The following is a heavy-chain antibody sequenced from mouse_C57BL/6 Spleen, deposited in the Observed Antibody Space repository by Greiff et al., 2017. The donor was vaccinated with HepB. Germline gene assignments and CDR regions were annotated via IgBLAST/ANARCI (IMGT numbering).Heavy chain of an antibody. CDR1: GYTFTRYG. J-gene: IGHJ1*03. CDR2: IYPRSGNT. Sequence: QVQLQQSGAELARPGASVKLSCKASGYTFTRYGISWVKQRTGQGLEWIGEIYPRSGNTYYNEKFKGKATLTADKSSSTAYMELRSLTSEDSAVYFCARSPPYYVISLWYFDGWGTGTTVTVSS. CDR3: ARSPPYYVISLWYFDG. D-gene: IGHD1-1*01. V-gene: IGHV1-81*01.